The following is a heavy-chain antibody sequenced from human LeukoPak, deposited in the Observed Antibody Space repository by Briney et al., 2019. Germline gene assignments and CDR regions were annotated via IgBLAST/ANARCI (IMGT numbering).Heavy chain of an antibody. CDR1: GFTFSSYA. J-gene: IGHJ4*02. CDR2: ISSNGGST. Sequence: PGGSLRLSRAASGFTFSSYAMQWVPQAPGKGLEYVSAISSNGGSTYYANSVKGRFTISRDNSKNTLYLQMGSLRAEDMAVYYCARGGSFTMVRGVINTGNDYWGQGTLVTVSS. CDR3: ARGGSFTMVRGVINTGNDY. V-gene: IGHV3-64*01. D-gene: IGHD3-10*01.